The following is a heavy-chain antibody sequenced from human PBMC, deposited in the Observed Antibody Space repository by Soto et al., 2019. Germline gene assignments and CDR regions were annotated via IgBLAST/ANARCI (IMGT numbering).Heavy chain of an antibody. V-gene: IGHV3-23*01. CDR2: IGGRGNSA. Sequence: GSLRLSCAASGFIFTNYAMNWVRQAPGKGLEWVSVIGGRGNSAYYADSVQGRFTISRDNSKNTLSLQMCSLTADDTAIYYCVREGRGSFDFWGRGTMVTVSS. CDR3: VREGRGSFDF. D-gene: IGHD5-12*01. J-gene: IGHJ3*01. CDR1: GFIFTNYA.